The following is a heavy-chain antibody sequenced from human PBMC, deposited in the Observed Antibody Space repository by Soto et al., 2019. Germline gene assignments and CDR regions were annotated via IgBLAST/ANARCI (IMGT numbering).Heavy chain of an antibody. D-gene: IGHD6-13*01. Sequence: SETLSLTCTVSGGSISSGDYYWSWIRQPPGKGLEWIGYIYHSGSTYYNPSLKSRVTISVDKSKNQFSLKLSSVTAADTAVYYCARGQQLAIDYWGQGTLVTVSS. V-gene: IGHV4-30-4*01. CDR2: IYHSGST. J-gene: IGHJ4*02. CDR1: GGSISSGDYY. CDR3: ARGQQLAIDY.